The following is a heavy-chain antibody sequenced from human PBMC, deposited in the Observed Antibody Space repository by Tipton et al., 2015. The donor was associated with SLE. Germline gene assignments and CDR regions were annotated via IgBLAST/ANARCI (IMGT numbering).Heavy chain of an antibody. CDR1: GFTIRTFW. CDR3: VRDFGGTSDS. V-gene: IGHV3-74*01. CDR2: RNRDGGVR. J-gene: IGHJ5*01. D-gene: IGHD4-23*01. Sequence: SLRLSCAASGFTIRTFWMHWVRQAPGKGLVWVSRRNRDGGVRSYAGSVEGRFSISRDNAKNTLYLQMNSLSDEDTAVYYCVRDFGGTSDSWGQGTLVTVSS.